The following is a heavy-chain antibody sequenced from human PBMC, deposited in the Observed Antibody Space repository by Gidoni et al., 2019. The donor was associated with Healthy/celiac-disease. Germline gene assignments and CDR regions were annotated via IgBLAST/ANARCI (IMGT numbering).Heavy chain of an antibody. D-gene: IGHD3-10*01. CDR1: GGSISSSRYY. V-gene: IGHV4-39*01. CDR2: IYYSGST. J-gene: IGHJ6*02. CDR3: ARLLDWVWFGELLFPPDIGYYGMDV. Sequence: QLQLQESGPGLVKPSETLSLTCTVPGGSISSSRYYWGWIRQPPGKGLEWIGRIYYSGSTYDDRSLKSRVTISVDTSKNQFSRKLSAVPAADTAVYYCARLLDWVWFGELLFPPDIGYYGMDVWGQGTTVTVSS.